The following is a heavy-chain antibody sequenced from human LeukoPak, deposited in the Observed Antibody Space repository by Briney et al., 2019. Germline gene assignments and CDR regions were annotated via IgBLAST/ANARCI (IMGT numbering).Heavy chain of an antibody. CDR3: AGRYSSSPWGEYYFDY. Sequence: SETLSLTCAVYGGSFSGYYWSWIRQPPGKGLEWIGEINHSGSTNYNPSLKSRVTISVDTSKNQFSLKLSSVTAADTAVYYCAGRYSSSPWGEYYFDYWGQGTLVIVSS. D-gene: IGHD6-6*01. V-gene: IGHV4-34*01. CDR2: INHSGST. J-gene: IGHJ4*02. CDR1: GGSFSGYY.